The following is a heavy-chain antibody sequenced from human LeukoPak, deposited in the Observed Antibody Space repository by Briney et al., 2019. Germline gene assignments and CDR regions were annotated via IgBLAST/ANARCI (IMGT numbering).Heavy chain of an antibody. J-gene: IGHJ4*01. Sequence: PGGSLRLSCAASGFPFSTHGLNWVRQAPGKGLEWVSFISAGGDFVYYGDSVKGRYTISRDNAKNSLHLQMDSPTAEDTAVYYCESDKVDRSNYAYFDSWGHGTLVTVSS. CDR1: GFPFSTHG. D-gene: IGHD3-22*01. CDR3: ESDKVDRSNYAYFDS. CDR2: ISAGGDFV. V-gene: IGHV3-21*01.